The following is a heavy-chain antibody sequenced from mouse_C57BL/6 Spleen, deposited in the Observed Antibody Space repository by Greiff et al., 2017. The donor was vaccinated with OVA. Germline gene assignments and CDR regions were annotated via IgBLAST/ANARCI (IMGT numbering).Heavy chain of an antibody. Sequence: VQLQQSGAELVRPGASVTLSCKASGYTFTDYEMYWVKQTPVHGLEWIGAIGPETGGTSYNQKFKGKAILTADKSSSTAYMELRSLTSEDSAVYYCTTPRYFDCWGQGTTLTVSS. CDR3: TTPRYFDC. V-gene: IGHV1-15*01. J-gene: IGHJ2*01. CDR2: IGPETGGT. CDR1: GYTFTDYE.